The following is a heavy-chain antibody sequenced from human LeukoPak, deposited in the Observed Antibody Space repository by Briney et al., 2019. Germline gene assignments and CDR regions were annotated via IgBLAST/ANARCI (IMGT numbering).Heavy chain of an antibody. CDR1: GGSISSYY. V-gene: IGHV4-59*01. Sequence: SETLSLTCTVSGGSISSYYWSWIRQPPGKGLEWIGYIYHSGSTNYNPSLKSRVTISVDTSKNQFSLKLSSVTAADTAVYYCARGGAAAGTVYWFDPWGQGTLATVSS. CDR3: ARGGAAAGTVYWFDP. D-gene: IGHD6-13*01. CDR2: IYHSGST. J-gene: IGHJ5*02.